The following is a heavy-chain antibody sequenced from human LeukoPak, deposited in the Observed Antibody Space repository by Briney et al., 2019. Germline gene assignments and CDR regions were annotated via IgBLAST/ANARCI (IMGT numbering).Heavy chain of an antibody. V-gene: IGHV3-30*03. Sequence: GRSLRLSCAASGFTFSSFGMHWVRQAPGKGLEWVAVISYDGSSKYYADSVKGRFTISRDNSKNTLYLQMNSLRAEDTAVYYCASPAVYSSSWYYFDYWGQGTLVTVSS. CDR3: ASPAVYSSSWYYFDY. J-gene: IGHJ4*02. CDR1: GFTFSSFG. D-gene: IGHD6-13*01. CDR2: ISYDGSSK.